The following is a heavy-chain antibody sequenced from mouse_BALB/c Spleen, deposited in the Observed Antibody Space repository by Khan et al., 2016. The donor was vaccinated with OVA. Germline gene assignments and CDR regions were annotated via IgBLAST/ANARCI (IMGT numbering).Heavy chain of an antibody. CDR1: GYTFTEYT. CDR3: ARVHPKWSYYFDY. J-gene: IGHJ2*02. CDR2: RKPNNGGT. D-gene: IGHD1-1*02. V-gene: IGHV1-22*01. Sequence: VRLQQSGPELVKPGASVKISCKTSGYTFTEYTMHWVKQSHGKSLEWIGGRKPNNGGTSYNQKGKGKATLTVDKSSSTAYRAVRSLTSEDSAVYSSARVHPKWSYYFDYSGQGPSLTVSS.